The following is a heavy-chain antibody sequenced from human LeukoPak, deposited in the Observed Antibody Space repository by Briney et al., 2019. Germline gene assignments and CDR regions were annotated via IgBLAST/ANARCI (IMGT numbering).Heavy chain of an antibody. J-gene: IGHJ6*02. CDR2: IRSKANSYAT. D-gene: IGHD3-22*01. CDR3: TRLRWTYYYDSSGPYYYYYYGMDV. CDR1: GFTFSGSA. V-gene: IGHV3-73*01. Sequence: PGGSLKLSCAASGFTFSGSAMHWVRRASGKGLEWVGRIRSKANSYATAYAASVKGRFTISRDDSKNTAYLQMNSLKTEDTAVYYCTRLRWTYYYDSSGPYYYYYYGMDVWGQGTTVTVSS.